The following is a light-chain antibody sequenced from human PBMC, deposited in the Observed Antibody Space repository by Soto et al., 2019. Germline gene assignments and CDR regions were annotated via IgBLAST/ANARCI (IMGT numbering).Light chain of an antibody. Sequence: DIQVTHAASSLSSSVGYRVTITCRXSERINNYLNWYQQKPGRAPKLLIYSASSLQSGIPSRFSGSGSGTDFTDFTLTISSLQPEDFATYYCQQTYMTPITFGQGTRLET. CDR2: SAS. CDR3: QQTYMTPIT. J-gene: IGKJ5*01. CDR1: ERINNY. V-gene: IGKV1-39*01.